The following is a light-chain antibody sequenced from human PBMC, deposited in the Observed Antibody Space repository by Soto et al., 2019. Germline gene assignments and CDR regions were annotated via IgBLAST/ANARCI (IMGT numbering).Light chain of an antibody. Sequence: QSVLTQPPSASETPGQRVTISCSGSGSNIGINFVTWFQHLPGTAPKLLIFSDDQRPAGVPDRFSGSKSGNSASLAINGLQSEDDADYYCGTWDDTLDGYVFGSGTKVTVL. J-gene: IGLJ1*01. CDR1: GSNIGINF. CDR3: GTWDDTLDGYV. CDR2: SDD. V-gene: IGLV1-44*01.